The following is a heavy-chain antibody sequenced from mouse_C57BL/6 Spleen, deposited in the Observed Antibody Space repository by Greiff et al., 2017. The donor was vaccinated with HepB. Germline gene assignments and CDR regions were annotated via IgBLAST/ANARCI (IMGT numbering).Heavy chain of an antibody. CDR1: GFSLTSYG. J-gene: IGHJ2*01. Sequence: QVQLKESGPGLVQPSQSLSITCTVSGFSLTSYGVHWVRQSPGKGLEWLGVIWSGGSTDYNAAFISRLSISKDNSKSQVFFKMNSLQADDTAIYYCARNYEYYGSSFYFDYWGQGTTLTVSS. V-gene: IGHV2-2*01. CDR2: IWSGGST. CDR3: ARNYEYYGSSFYFDY. D-gene: IGHD1-1*01.